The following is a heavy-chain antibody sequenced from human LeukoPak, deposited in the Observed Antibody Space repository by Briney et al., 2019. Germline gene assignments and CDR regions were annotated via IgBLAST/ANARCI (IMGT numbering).Heavy chain of an antibody. CDR2: INYSGST. CDR1: GGSISSYY. V-gene: IGHV4-59*01. J-gene: IGHJ3*02. CDR3: ARRIAAADSFDI. D-gene: IGHD6-13*01. Sequence: PSETLSLTCTVSGGSISSYYWSWIRQPPGKGLEWIAYINYSGSTNYKPSLKSRVTISVDTSKNQFSLKLSSVTAADTAVYYCARRIAAADSFDIWGQGRMVTVSS.